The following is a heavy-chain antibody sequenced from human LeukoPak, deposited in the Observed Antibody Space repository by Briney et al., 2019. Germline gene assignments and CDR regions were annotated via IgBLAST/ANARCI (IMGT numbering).Heavy chain of an antibody. D-gene: IGHD5-24*01. V-gene: IGHV4-34*01. CDR1: GGSYSGYY. J-gene: IGHJ4*02. Sequence: SEPLSLTCGVYGGSYSGYYWSWIRQPPGKGLEWIGEINPRGSTNYNPSLKSRVTLSADTSKNQFSLTLNSVTAADTAVYYCARRRLGYYFDYWGQGTLVTVSS. CDR2: INPRGST. CDR3: ARRRLGYYFDY.